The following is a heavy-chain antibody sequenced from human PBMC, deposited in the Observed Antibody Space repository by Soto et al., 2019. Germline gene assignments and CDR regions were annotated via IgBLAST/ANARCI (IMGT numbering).Heavy chain of an antibody. CDR2: VYYTGST. J-gene: IGHJ4*02. CDR3: ARSVAVPGAHIDY. Sequence: ETLSLTCSVSCGSISGSYWSWIRQSPGKGLEWPGYVYYTGSTNYSPSLRSRVSISVDTSKNEFSLRLSSVTAADTAVYFCARSVAVPGAHIDYWGQGTQVTVSS. D-gene: IGHD6-19*01. CDR1: CGSISGSY. V-gene: IGHV4-59*01.